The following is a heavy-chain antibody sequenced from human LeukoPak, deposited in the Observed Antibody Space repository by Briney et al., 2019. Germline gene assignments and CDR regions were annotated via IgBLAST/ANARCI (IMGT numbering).Heavy chain of an antibody. J-gene: IGHJ4*02. D-gene: IGHD6-19*01. CDR1: AYSISSNNW. V-gene: IGHV4-28*01. CDR2: IFHSGST. CDR3: TRKTGGSSDFY. Sequence: SETLSLTCAVSAYSISSNNWWGWIRQPPGKGLEWIGYIFHSGSTYYNPSLKSRVTMSVDTSKNQFSLRLSSVAAVDTAVYYCTRKTGGSSDFYWGQGTLVTVSS.